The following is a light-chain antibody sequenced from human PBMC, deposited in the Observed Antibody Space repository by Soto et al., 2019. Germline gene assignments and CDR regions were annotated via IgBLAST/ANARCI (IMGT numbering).Light chain of an antibody. J-gene: IGKJ1*01. CDR1: QGIGSY. Sequence: VIWMTQSPSLLSASTGDRVTISCRMSQGIGSYLAWYQQKPGKAPELLIYAASTLQSGVPSRFSGSGSGTDFTLTISCLQSEDFATYYCQQYYSFPPRTFGQGTKVEIK. CDR2: AAS. CDR3: QQYYSFPPRT. V-gene: IGKV1D-8*03.